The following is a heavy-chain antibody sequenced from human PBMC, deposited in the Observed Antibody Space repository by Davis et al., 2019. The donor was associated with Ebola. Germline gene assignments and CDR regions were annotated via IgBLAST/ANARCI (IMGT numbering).Heavy chain of an antibody. V-gene: IGHV5-51*01. CDR3: ARRSGSYLRQGFWFDP. D-gene: IGHD1-26*01. Sequence: GESLNISCKASGYPFSNYWIAWVRQMPGKGLEWVGIIYPGDSDNRYSPSFEGQVTISVDKSISTAYLLLRGLRASDTAIYYCARRSGSYLRQGFWFDPWGQGTLVTVSS. CDR2: IYPGDSDN. CDR1: GYPFSNYW. J-gene: IGHJ5*02.